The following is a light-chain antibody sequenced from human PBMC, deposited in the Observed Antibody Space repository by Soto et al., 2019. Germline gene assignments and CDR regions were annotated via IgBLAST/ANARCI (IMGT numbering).Light chain of an antibody. CDR2: EVS. CDR1: SSDVGGYNY. Sequence: ALTQPASVSGSPGQSITISCTGTSSDVGGYNYVSWYQQHPGKAPKLMIYEVSNRPSGISNRFSGSKSGNTASLTISGLQAEDEADYYCSSYTGSSTPYVFGTGTKLTVL. V-gene: IGLV2-14*01. CDR3: SSYTGSSTPYV. J-gene: IGLJ1*01.